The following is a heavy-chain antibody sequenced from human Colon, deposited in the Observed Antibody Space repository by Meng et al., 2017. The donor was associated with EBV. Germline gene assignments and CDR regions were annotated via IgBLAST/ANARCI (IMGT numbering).Heavy chain of an antibody. CDR3: ARGELLWDY. CDR2: MDYRGST. J-gene: IGHJ4*02. CDR1: GDYKRSGEYF. V-gene: IGHV4-30-4*01. Sequence: VQLQESGPGLVKRSQHLSLICTVSGDYKRSGEYFGSWVRQPRGKGLEWIGYMDYRGSTFYNPSLKSRVTISVDTSKNQFSLKLSSVIAADTAVYLCARGELLWDYWGQGTLVTVSS. D-gene: IGHD2-2*01.